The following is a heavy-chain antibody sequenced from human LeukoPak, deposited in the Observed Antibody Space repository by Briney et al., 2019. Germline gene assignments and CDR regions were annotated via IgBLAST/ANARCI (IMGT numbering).Heavy chain of an antibody. Sequence: ASVKVSCKASGYTFTSYDINWVQQATGQGLEWMGWMNPNSGNTGYAQKFQGRVTMTRNTSISTAYMELSSLRSEDTAVYYCASLWFGDPNWFDPWGQGTLVTVSS. CDR2: MNPNSGNT. CDR1: GYTFTSYD. CDR3: ASLWFGDPNWFDP. V-gene: IGHV1-8*01. J-gene: IGHJ5*02. D-gene: IGHD3-10*01.